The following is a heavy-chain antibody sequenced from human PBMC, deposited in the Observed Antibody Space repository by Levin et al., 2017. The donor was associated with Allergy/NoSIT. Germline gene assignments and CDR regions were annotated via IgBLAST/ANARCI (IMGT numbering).Heavy chain of an antibody. D-gene: IGHD4-17*01. CDR2: INPNSGGT. CDR1: GYTFTGYY. CDR3: ARHDYGVYGFDY. V-gene: IGHV1-2*02. Sequence: GESLKISCKASGYTFTGYYMHWVRQAPGQGLEWMGWINPNSGGTKYAQKFQGRVTMTRDTSISTAYMELSRLGSDDTAVYYCARHDYGVYGFDYWGQGTLVTVSS. J-gene: IGHJ4*02.